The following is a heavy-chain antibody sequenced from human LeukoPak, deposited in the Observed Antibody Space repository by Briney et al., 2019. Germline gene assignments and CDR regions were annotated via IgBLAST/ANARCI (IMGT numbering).Heavy chain of an antibody. D-gene: IGHD6-13*01. CDR3: ARDTGYSSSWYEGNWFGP. Sequence: SVKVSCKASGGTFSSYAISWVRQAPGQGLEWMGGIIPIFGTANYAQKFQGRVTITADESTSTAYMELSSLRSEDTAVYYCARDTGYSSSWYEGNWFGPWGQGTLVTVSS. CDR2: IIPIFGTA. J-gene: IGHJ5*02. V-gene: IGHV1-69*13. CDR1: GGTFSSYA.